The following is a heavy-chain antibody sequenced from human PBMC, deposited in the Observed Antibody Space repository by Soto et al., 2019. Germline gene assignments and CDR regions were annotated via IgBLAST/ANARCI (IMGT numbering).Heavy chain of an antibody. V-gene: IGHV1-69*08. Sequence: QVQLVQSGAEVKRPGSSINISCKASGGTFSIYTVSWVRQAPGQGLEWMGRFIPMIGTANYAQNFQGRVTLSADKSATTAYMELSSLTPQDTALYYCARVDVTVAPERHGAFAVWGQGTAVTFSP. CDR3: ARVDVTVAPERHGAFAV. J-gene: IGHJ3*01. D-gene: IGHD2-21*02. CDR1: GGTFSIYT. CDR2: FIPMIGTA.